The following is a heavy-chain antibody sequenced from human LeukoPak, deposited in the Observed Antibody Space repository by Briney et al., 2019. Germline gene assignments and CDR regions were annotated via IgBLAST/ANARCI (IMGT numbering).Heavy chain of an antibody. V-gene: IGHV4-39*01. Sequence: SETLSLTCTVSGGSISSSSYYWGWIRQPPGKGLEWIGSIYYSGSTYYNPSLKSRVTISVDTSKNQFSLKLSSVTAADTAVYYCAPSVRGVITALQYFDYWGQGTLVTVSS. D-gene: IGHD3-10*02. CDR2: IYYSGST. CDR1: GGSISSSSYY. CDR3: APSVRGVITALQYFDY. J-gene: IGHJ4*02.